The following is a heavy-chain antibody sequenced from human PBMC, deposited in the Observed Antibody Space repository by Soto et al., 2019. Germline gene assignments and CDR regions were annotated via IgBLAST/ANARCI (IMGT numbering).Heavy chain of an antibody. Sequence: SETLSITCTVSGGSISSGDYYWSWIRQPPGKGLEWIGYIYYSGSTYYNLSLKSRVTISVDTSKNQFSLKLSSVTAADTAVYYCARAMVVTQNWFDPWGQGTLVTVSS. CDR3: ARAMVVTQNWFDP. CDR1: GGSISSGDYY. D-gene: IGHD2-21*02. J-gene: IGHJ5*02. CDR2: IYYSGST. V-gene: IGHV4-30-4*01.